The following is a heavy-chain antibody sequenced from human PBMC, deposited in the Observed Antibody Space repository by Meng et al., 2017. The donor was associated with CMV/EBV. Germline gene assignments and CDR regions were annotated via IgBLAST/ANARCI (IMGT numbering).Heavy chain of an antibody. CDR2: ISSSGSTI. V-gene: IGHV3-11*04. J-gene: IGHJ6*02. CDR1: GFTFSDYY. CDR3: AREGGGYCSSTSCYYYGMDV. D-gene: IGHD2-2*01. Sequence: GGSLRLSCAASGFTFSDYYMSWIRQAPGNGLEWVSYISSSGSTIYYADSVKGRFTISRDNAKNSLYLQMNSLRAEDTAVYYCAREGGGYCSSTSCYYYGMDVWGQGTTVTVSS.